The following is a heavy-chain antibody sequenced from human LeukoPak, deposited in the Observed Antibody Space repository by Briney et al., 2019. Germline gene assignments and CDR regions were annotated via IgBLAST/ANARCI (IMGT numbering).Heavy chain of an antibody. CDR2: FSGSDGNT. CDR3: VCYDNAAEYFHY. V-gene: IGHV3-23*01. CDR1: GFTFSSYS. J-gene: IGHJ1*01. D-gene: IGHD3-22*01. Sequence: GGSLRLSCAASGFTFSSYSMSWVRQAPGKGLEWVSVFSGSDGNTYYADSVKGRFTISRDNSKNTLYLQMNSLRAEDTALYYCVCYDNAAEYFHYWGQGTLVTVSS.